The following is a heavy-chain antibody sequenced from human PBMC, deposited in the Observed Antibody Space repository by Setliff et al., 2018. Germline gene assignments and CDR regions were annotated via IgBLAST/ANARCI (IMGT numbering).Heavy chain of an antibody. Sequence: PSETLSLTCTVSGVSITSDYWSWIRQSPGKGLEWIAYIFFGGSTTYNPSLTGRVTMSVETSKNQFSLRLTSLTAADTAVYYCARLLRERPSLQPNYYYMDVWGKGTTVTVSS. CDR3: ARLLRERPSLQPNYYYMDV. V-gene: IGHV4-59*01. CDR2: IFFGGST. J-gene: IGHJ6*03. CDR1: GVSITSDY. D-gene: IGHD3-3*01.